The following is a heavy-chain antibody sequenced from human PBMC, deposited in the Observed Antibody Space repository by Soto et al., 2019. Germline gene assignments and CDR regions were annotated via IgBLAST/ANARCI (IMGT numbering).Heavy chain of an antibody. CDR2: VYYSGST. CDR3: ARQRRYYYDSSGYPDS. CDR1: GGSTSSNTYY. J-gene: IGHJ4*02. V-gene: IGHV4-39*01. D-gene: IGHD3-22*01. Sequence: SETLSLTCSVSGGSTSSNTYYWGWIGQPPGKGLEWIGSVYYSGSTFYNPSLKSRVSISVDTSKNQFSLRLSSVTAADTAVYYCARQRRYYYDSSGYPDSWGPGTLVTVSS.